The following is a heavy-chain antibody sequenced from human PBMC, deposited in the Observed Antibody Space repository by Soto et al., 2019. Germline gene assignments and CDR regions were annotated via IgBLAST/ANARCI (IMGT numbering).Heavy chain of an antibody. CDR3: AESPWGATIVPCHP. J-gene: IGHJ5*02. CDR2: ISHDGSSN. D-gene: IGHD5-12*01. Sequence: QVQLVESGGGVVQTGTSLRLSCAGSGFTFSSYGMHWVRLAPGKGLEWLAAISHDGSSNYYADSVNGRFTISRDNSKNTLYLQMNSLRVEDTAVYYCAESPWGATIVPCHPWGQGTLVTVSS. CDR1: GFTFSSYG. V-gene: IGHV3-30*03.